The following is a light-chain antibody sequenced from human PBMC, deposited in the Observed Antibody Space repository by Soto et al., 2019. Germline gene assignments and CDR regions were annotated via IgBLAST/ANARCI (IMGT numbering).Light chain of an antibody. J-gene: IGLJ3*02. V-gene: IGLV2-14*01. CDR2: EVS. Sequence: QSALTQPASVSGSPGQSITISCTGTSSDVGIYNYVSWYQQLPDKAPKLMIFEVSNRPSGVSNRFSGSKSGNTASLTISGLQTEDEADYFCSSYTTSSIWVFGGGTKLTAL. CDR1: SSDVGIYNY. CDR3: SSYTTSSIWV.